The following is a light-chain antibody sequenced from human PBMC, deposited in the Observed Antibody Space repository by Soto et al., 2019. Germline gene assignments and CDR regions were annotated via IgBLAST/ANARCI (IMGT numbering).Light chain of an antibody. Sequence: IQMTQSPSSLSASTGDRVTITFRASQGISSYLAWYQQKPGKAPKLLIYAASTLQSGVPSRFSGSGSGTEFTLTISSLQPDDLATYYCQQYNRYSTFGQGTKVDIK. CDR1: QGISSY. CDR2: AAS. J-gene: IGKJ1*01. CDR3: QQYNRYST. V-gene: IGKV1-8*01.